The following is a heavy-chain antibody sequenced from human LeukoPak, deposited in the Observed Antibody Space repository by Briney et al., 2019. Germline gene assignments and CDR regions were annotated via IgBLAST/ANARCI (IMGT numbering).Heavy chain of an antibody. D-gene: IGHD2-2*01. CDR3: ARVDPLYQLLIDY. CDR1: GGSFSSYY. V-gene: IGHV4-59*01. CDR2: IYYSGST. Sequence: SSETLSLTCAVYGGSFSSYYWSWIRQPPGKGLEWIGYIYYSGSTNYNPSLKSRVTISVDTSKNQFSLELSSVTAADTAVYYCARVDPLYQLLIDYWGQGTLVTVSS. J-gene: IGHJ4*02.